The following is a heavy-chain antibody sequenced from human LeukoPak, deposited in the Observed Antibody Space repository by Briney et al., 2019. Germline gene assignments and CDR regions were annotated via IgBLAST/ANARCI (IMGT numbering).Heavy chain of an antibody. D-gene: IGHD2-15*01. CDR3: ARGDMGIQAY. V-gene: IGHV4-39*07. Sequence: SETLSLTCTVSGGSISSSSYYWGWIRQPPGKELEWIGSIYYSGSTYYNPSLKSRVTISVDTSKNQFSLKLSSVTAADTAVYYCARGDMGIQAYWGQGTLVTVSS. J-gene: IGHJ4*02. CDR1: GGSISSSSYY. CDR2: IYYSGST.